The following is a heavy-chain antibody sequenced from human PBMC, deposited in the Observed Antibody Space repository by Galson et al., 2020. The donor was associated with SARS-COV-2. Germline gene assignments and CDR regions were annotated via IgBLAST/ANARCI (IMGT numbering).Heavy chain of an antibody. J-gene: IGHJ6*02. CDR1: GYTFTSYG. D-gene: IGHD1-20*01. Sequence: ASVKVSCKASGYTFTSYGISWVRQAPGQGLEWMGWISAYNGNTNYAQKLQGRVTMTTDTSTSTAYMELRSLRSDDTAVYYCARALYNWNGGVYYYGMDVWGQGTTVTVSS. CDR3: ARALYNWNGGVYYYGMDV. V-gene: IGHV1-18*04. CDR2: ISAYNGNT.